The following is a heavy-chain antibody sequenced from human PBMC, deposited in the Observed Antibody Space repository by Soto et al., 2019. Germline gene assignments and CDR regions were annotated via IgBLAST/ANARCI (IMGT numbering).Heavy chain of an antibody. CDR3: ARDGAPQQLVPGYNWFDP. Sequence: SVEVSYKXSGGTFSSYANSWVRQAPGQGLEWMGGIIPIFGTANYAQKFQGRVTITADESTSTAYMELSSLRSEDTAVYYCARDGAPQQLVPGYNWFDPWGQGTMVTVSS. CDR2: IIPIFGTA. CDR1: GGTFSSYA. J-gene: IGHJ5*02. D-gene: IGHD6-6*01. V-gene: IGHV1-69*13.